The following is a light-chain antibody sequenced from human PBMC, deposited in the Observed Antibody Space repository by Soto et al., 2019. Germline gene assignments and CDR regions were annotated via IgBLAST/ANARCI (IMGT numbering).Light chain of an antibody. CDR3: QSYDSNNVV. Sequence: LTQPHSVSESPGKTVTISCTRSSGSVASNHVQWYQQRPGSAPTTLSYENNQRPSGVPDRFSGSVDSSSNSASLTISGLKTEDEADYYCQSYDSNNVVFGGGTKLTVL. CDR1: SGSVASNH. V-gene: IGLV6-57*04. CDR2: ENN. J-gene: IGLJ3*02.